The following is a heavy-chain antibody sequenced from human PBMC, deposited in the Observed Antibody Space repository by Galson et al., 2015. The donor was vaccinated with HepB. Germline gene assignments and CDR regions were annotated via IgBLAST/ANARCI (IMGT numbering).Heavy chain of an antibody. D-gene: IGHD6-19*01. Sequence: QSGAEVKKPGASVKVSCKASGYTFTNYGITWVRQAPGQGLEWMGWISAYNDDRNFAQNLQGRLTMTIDTSTSTAYMELRSLRSDDTAVYYCARDPPTLADDLDYWGQGTLVTVSS. CDR1: GYTFTNYG. CDR2: ISAYNDDR. V-gene: IGHV1-18*01. J-gene: IGHJ4*02. CDR3: ARDPPTLADDLDY.